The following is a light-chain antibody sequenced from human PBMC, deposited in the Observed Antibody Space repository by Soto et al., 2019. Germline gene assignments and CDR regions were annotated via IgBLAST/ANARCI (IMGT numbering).Light chain of an antibody. CDR2: EVS. Sequence: QSVLTQPPSASGSPGQSVTITCTVTSSDVGGYDYVSWYQQHPGKAPKLMIYEVSKRPSGVPDRFSGSKSGNTASLTVSGLQAEDEADYYCSSYAGSSTYVLGTGTKVTVL. CDR3: SSYAGSSTYV. V-gene: IGLV2-8*01. J-gene: IGLJ1*01. CDR1: SSDVGGYDY.